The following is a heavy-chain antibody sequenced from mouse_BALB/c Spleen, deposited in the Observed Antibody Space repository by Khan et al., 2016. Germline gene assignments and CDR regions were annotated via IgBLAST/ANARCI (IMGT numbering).Heavy chain of an antibody. CDR1: GYSITSDYA. Sequence: EVQLQESGPGLVKPSQSLSLTCTVSGYSITSDYAWNWIRQHPGNQLQWMGYISYSGNTHSLPSLNSRISITRDTSTNQFFLQLNSVTTEEAARYCCAREDYSWFAYWGQGTLVTVSA. V-gene: IGHV3-2*02. CDR2: ISYSGNT. D-gene: IGHD1-1*02. J-gene: IGHJ3*01. CDR3: AREDYSWFAY.